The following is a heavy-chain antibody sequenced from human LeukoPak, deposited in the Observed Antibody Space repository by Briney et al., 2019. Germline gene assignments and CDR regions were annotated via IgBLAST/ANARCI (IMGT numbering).Heavy chain of an antibody. CDR1: GFTFSDYY. V-gene: IGHV3-11*01. CDR3: AREIRITIFGVVSAADYMDV. CDR2: ISSSGSTI. J-gene: IGHJ6*03. Sequence: GGSLRLSCAASGFTFSDYYMSWIRQAPGKGLEWVSYISSSGSTIYYADSVKGRFTISRDNAKNSLYLQMNSLRAEDTAVYYCAREIRITIFGVVSAADYMDVWGKGTTVTVSS. D-gene: IGHD3-3*01.